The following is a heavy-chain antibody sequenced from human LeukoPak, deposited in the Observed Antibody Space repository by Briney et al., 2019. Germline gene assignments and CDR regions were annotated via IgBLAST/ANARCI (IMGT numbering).Heavy chain of an antibody. V-gene: IGHV4-4*07. CDR1: GDSISSFY. CDR3: ARDVVAARGSFDY. Sequence: SETLSLTCTVSGDSISSFYWSWIRQPAGQGLEWVGRVYTSGSTNYNPSLKSRATMSVDMSKNQFSLKLSSVTAADTAVYYCARDVVAARGSFDYWGQGTLVTVSS. CDR2: VYTSGST. D-gene: IGHD2-2*01. J-gene: IGHJ4*02.